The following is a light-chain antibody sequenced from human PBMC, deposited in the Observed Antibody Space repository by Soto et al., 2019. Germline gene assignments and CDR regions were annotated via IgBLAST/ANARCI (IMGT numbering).Light chain of an antibody. CDR3: EQYGSAPRT. Sequence: EIVLTQSPGTLSSSPGERATLSCRASESVSSNYLAWYQQRPGQAPRLLIYAASNRARGIPDRFGGSGSGTDSTLTISRLEPEEFAVYYCEQYGSAPRTFGQGTKV. CDR1: ESVSSNY. V-gene: IGKV3-20*01. J-gene: IGKJ1*01. CDR2: AAS.